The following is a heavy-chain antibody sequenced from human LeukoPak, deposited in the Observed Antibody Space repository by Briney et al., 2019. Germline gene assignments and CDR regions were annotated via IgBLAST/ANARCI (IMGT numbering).Heavy chain of an antibody. D-gene: IGHD2-15*01. CDR2: IYSGGST. CDR3: ASHYGGNAYFDY. CDR1: GFTVSSNY. J-gene: IGHJ4*02. Sequence: GGSLRLSCAASGFTVSSNYMSWVRQAPGKGLEWVSVIYSGGSTYYADSAKGRFTISIHNSKNTLYLQMNSLRAEDTAVYYCASHYGGNAYFDYWGQGTLVTVSS. V-gene: IGHV3-53*04.